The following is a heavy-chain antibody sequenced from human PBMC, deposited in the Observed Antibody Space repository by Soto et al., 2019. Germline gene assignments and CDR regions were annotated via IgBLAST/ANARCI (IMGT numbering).Heavy chain of an antibody. CDR3: AHVLVVIISRVYRWFDP. J-gene: IGHJ5*02. CDR2: IYWNDDK. CDR1: GFSLSTSGVG. V-gene: IGHV2-5*01. D-gene: IGHD3-22*01. Sequence: SGPTLVNPTQTLTLTCTFSGFSLSTSGVGVGWIRQPPGKALEWLALIYWNDDKRYSPSLKSRLTITKDTSKNQVVLTMTNMDPVDTATYYCAHVLVVIISRVYRWFDPWCPGPLVTLS.